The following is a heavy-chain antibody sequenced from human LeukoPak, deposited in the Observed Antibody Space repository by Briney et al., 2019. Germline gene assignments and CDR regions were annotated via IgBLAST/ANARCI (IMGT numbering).Heavy chain of an antibody. D-gene: IGHD2-15*01. CDR1: GGTFSSYA. Sequence: SVKVSCKTSGGTFSSYAISWVRQAPGQGLEWMGGIIPIFGTANYAQKFQGRVTITADESTSTAYMELSSLRSEDTAVYYCARDLKAYCSGGSCYRLDYWGQGTLVTVSS. J-gene: IGHJ4*02. V-gene: IGHV1-69*01. CDR3: ARDLKAYCSGGSCYRLDY. CDR2: IIPIFGTA.